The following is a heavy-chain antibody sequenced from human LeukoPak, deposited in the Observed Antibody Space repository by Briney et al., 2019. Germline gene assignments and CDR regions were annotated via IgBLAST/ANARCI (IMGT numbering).Heavy chain of an antibody. V-gene: IGHV3-7*03. Sequence: PGGSLGLSCAASGFTFSDYWMSWVRQAPGKGLEWVANIKPVGSEKYYVDSVKGRFTISRDNAKNSVYLQMNSLRAEDTAVYYCARSPDGFDYWGQGTLVTVSS. J-gene: IGHJ4*02. CDR3: ARSPDGFDY. CDR1: GFTFSDYW. D-gene: IGHD1-14*01. CDR2: IKPVGSEK.